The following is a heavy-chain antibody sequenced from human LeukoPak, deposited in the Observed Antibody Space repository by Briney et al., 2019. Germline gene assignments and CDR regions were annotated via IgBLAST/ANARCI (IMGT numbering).Heavy chain of an antibody. Sequence: GETLRLSCAASGFTFSSHGMNWVRQAPGKGLEWVSGITGSGGNRYYADSVKGRFTISRDNAKNSLYLQMNSLRAEDTAVYYCASRIIPSWNAGGFDYWGQGTLVTVSS. V-gene: IGHV3-21*01. D-gene: IGHD1-1*01. J-gene: IGHJ4*02. CDR2: ITGSGGNR. CDR3: ASRIIPSWNAGGFDY. CDR1: GFTFSSHG.